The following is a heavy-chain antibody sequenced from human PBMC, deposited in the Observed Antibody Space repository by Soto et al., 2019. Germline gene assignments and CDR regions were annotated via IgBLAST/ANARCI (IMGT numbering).Heavy chain of an antibody. Sequence: SVKVSCKASGGTFSSYAISWVRQAPGQGLEWMGGIIPIFGTANYAQKFQGRVTITADESTSTAYMELSSLRSEDTAVYYCASLTTGTDYYYYGMDVWGQGTTVTVSS. CDR3: ASLTTGTDYYYYGMDV. CDR2: IIPIFGTA. D-gene: IGHD1-1*01. J-gene: IGHJ6*02. CDR1: GGTFSSYA. V-gene: IGHV1-69*13.